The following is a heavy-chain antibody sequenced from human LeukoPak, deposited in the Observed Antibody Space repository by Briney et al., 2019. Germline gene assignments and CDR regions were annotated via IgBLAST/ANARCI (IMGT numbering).Heavy chain of an antibody. CDR2: IYYSGST. V-gene: IGHV4-61*01. J-gene: IGHJ4*02. CDR3: ARDEFSYFDY. Sequence: SEILSLTCTVSGGSVSSGSYYWSWIRQPPGKGLEWIGYIYYSGSTNYNPSLKSRVTISVDTSKNQFSLKLSSVTAADTAVYYCARDEFSYFDYWGQGTLVTVSS. CDR1: GGSVSSGSYY.